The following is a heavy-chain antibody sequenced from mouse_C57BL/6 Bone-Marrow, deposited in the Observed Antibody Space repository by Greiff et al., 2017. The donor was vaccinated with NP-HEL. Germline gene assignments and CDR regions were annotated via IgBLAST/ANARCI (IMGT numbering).Heavy chain of an antibody. CDR3: ARGRSTVVADY. CDR2: IYPGDGDT. CDR1: GYAFSSSW. Sequence: VKLQQSGPELVKPGASVKISCKASGYAFSSSWMNWVKQRPGKGLEWIGRIYPGDGDTNYNGKFKGKATLTADKSSSTAYMQLSSLTSEDSAVYFCARGRSTVVADYWGQGTTLTVSS. J-gene: IGHJ2*01. V-gene: IGHV1-82*01. D-gene: IGHD1-1*01.